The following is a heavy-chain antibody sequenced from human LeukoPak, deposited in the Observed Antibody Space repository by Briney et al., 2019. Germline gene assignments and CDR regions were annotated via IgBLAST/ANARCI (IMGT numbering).Heavy chain of an antibody. Sequence: SETLSLTCTVSGYSISSGYYWGWIRQPPGKGLEWIGGIYHSGSTYYNPSLKSRVTISVDTSKNQFFLKLSSVTAADTAVYYCARRAVAGTGGFFDYWGQGTLVTVSS. CDR1: GYSISSGYY. V-gene: IGHV4-38-2*02. CDR2: IYHSGST. CDR3: ARRAVAGTGGFFDY. J-gene: IGHJ4*02. D-gene: IGHD6-19*01.